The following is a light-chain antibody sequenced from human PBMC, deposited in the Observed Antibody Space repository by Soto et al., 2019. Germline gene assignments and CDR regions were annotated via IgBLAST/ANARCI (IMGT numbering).Light chain of an antibody. CDR3: CSYAGSDTFVV. CDR1: SSDVGSHNL. Sequence: SALTQPASVSGSPGQSITISCTGTSSDVGSHNLVSWYQQHPGKAPKLMIYEGSKRPSGVSNRFSGSKSGNTASLTISGLQAEDEADYYCCSYAGSDTFVVFGGGTKLTVL. CDR2: EGS. V-gene: IGLV2-23*03. J-gene: IGLJ2*01.